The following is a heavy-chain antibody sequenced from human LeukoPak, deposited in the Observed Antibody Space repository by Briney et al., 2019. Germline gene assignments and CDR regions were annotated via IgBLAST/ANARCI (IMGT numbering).Heavy chain of an antibody. CDR2: FNADNGYT. CDR1: GYTLTNLC. V-gene: IGHV1-24*01. CDR3: ATAQDMVAARDGVSFDY. J-gene: IGHJ4*02. Sequence: ASVKVSCKVSGYTLTNLCMSWVRQAPGQGLEWMGGFNADNGYTIYAQKFQGRVTMTGDTSTDTAYMELSSLRSEYTAVYYCATAQDMVAARDGVSFDYWGQGTLVTVSS. D-gene: IGHD5-12*01.